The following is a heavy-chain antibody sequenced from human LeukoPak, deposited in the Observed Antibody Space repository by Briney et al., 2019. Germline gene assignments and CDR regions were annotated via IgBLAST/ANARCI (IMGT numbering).Heavy chain of an antibody. CDR3: TTDNPYDSPYFQH. V-gene: IGHV3-15*01. D-gene: IGHD3-22*01. Sequence: GGSLRLSCAASGFTFSNAWMSWVRQAPGKGLEWVGRIKSKTDGGTTDYAAPGKGRFTISRDDSKNTLYLQMNSLKTEDTAVYYCTTDNPYDSPYFQHWGQGTLVTVSS. J-gene: IGHJ1*01. CDR2: IKSKTDGGTT. CDR1: GFTFSNAW.